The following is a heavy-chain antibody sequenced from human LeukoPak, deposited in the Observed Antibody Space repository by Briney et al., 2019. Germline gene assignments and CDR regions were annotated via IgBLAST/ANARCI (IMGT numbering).Heavy chain of an antibody. D-gene: IGHD6-13*01. Sequence: PGGSLRLSVPASGFTFSSYSINGVRQAPGKGREGVSSISSSSYIYYADSVKGRFTISRDNAKNSLYLQMNSLRAEDTAVYYCARDPPTGYRAFDIWGQGTMVTVSS. CDR3: ARDPPTGYRAFDI. V-gene: IGHV3-21*01. CDR1: GFTFSSYS. CDR2: ISSSSYI. J-gene: IGHJ3*02.